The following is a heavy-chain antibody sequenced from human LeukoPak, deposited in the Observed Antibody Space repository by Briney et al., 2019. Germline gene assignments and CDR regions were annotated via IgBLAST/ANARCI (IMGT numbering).Heavy chain of an antibody. CDR3: ARQRITMVRGHNWFDP. V-gene: IGHV4-30-2*01. CDR2: IYHSGST. J-gene: IGHJ5*02. Sequence: PSETLSLTCAVSGGSISSGGYSWNWIRQPPGKGLEWIGYIYHSGSTYYNPSLKSRVTISVDRSKNQFSLKLSSVTAADTAVYYCARQRITMVRGHNWFDPWGQGTLVTVSS. CDR1: GGSISSGGYS. D-gene: IGHD3-10*01.